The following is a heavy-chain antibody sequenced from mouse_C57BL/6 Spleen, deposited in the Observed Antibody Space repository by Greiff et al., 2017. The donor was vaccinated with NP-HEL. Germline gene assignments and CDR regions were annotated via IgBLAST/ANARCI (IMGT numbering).Heavy chain of an antibody. CDR2: IYPGDGDT. Sequence: QVQLQQPGAELVKPGASVKISCKASGYAFSSYWMNWVKQRPGKGLEWIGQIYPGDGDTNYNGKFKGKATLTADKSSSTAYMQLSSLTSEDSAVYFCARRGSKNYFDYWGQGTTLTVSS. V-gene: IGHV1-80*01. CDR1: GYAFSSYW. CDR3: ARRGSKNYFDY. J-gene: IGHJ2*01.